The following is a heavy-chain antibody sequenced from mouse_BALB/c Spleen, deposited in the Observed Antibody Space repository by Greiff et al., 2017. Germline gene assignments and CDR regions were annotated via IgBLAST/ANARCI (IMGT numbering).Heavy chain of an antibody. V-gene: IGHV5-9-3*01. J-gene: IGHJ3*01. CDR3: ASYVSSWLAY. Sequence: DVQLVESGGGLVKPGGSLKLSCAASGFTFSSYAMSWVRQTPEKRLEWVATISSGGSYTYYPDSVTGRFTISRDNAKNTLYLQMSSLRSEDTAMYYCASYVSSWLAYWGQGTLVTVSA. CDR2: ISSGGSYT. CDR1: GFTFSSYA. D-gene: IGHD1-1*01.